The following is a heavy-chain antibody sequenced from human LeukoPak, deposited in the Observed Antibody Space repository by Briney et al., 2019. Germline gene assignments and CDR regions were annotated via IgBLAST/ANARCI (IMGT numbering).Heavy chain of an antibody. CDR1: GFTVSSNY. J-gene: IGHJ6*02. V-gene: IGHV3-53*01. D-gene: IGHD3-10*01. CDR3: ARPIWFGELWGMDV. Sequence: GGSLRLSCAASGFTVSSNYMSWVRQAPGKGLEWVSVIYSGGSTFYADSVKGRFSISRDNSKNTLYLQMNSLRAEDTAVYYCARPIWFGELWGMDVWGQGTTVTVSS. CDR2: IYSGGST.